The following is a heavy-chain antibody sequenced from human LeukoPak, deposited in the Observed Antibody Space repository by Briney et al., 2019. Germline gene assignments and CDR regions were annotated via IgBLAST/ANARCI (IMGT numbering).Heavy chain of an antibody. Sequence: SETLSLTCTVSGGSISSYYWSWIRQPPGKGLEWIGYIYYSGSTNYNPSLESRVTISVDTSKNQFSLKLSSVTAADTAVYYCARDVSRSHMPGYFDYWGQGTLVTVSS. CDR1: GGSISSYY. CDR2: IYYSGST. D-gene: IGHD2-15*01. J-gene: IGHJ4*02. V-gene: IGHV4-59*01. CDR3: ARDVSRSHMPGYFDY.